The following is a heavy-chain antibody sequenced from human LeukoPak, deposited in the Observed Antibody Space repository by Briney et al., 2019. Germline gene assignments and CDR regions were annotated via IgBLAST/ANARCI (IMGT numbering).Heavy chain of an antibody. CDR2: IYHSGST. V-gene: IGHV4-38-2*02. J-gene: IGHJ4*02. CDR1: GYSISSGYY. Sequence: SETLSLTCTVSGYSISSGYYWGWIRQPPGKGLEWIGSIYHSGSTYYNPSLKSRVTISVDRSKNQFSLKLSSVTAADTAVYYCAREGYSYGYPFDYWGQGTLVTVSS. CDR3: AREGYSYGYPFDY. D-gene: IGHD5-18*01.